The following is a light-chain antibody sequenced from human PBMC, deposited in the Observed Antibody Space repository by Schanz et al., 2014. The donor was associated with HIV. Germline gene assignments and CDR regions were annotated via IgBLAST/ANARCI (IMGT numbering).Light chain of an antibody. V-gene: IGLV2-14*02. CDR2: EAD. J-gene: IGLJ3*02. Sequence: QSALTQPASVSGSPGQSVTISCSGTNSDIGSYNLVSWYQYHPGKAPKLMIYEADKRPSGVSPRFSGSRSGNTASLTISGLQADDEADYYCSSYTSSTTWVFGGGTKVTVL. CDR1: NSDIGSYNL. CDR3: SSYTSSTTWV.